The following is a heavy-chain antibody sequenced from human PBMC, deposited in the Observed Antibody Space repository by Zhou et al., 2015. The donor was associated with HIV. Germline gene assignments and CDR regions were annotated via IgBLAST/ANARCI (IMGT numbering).Heavy chain of an antibody. CDR3: ARGLGREHEQQLGSSAFDYYYYYGMDV. Sequence: QVQLVQSGAEVKKPGSSVKVSCKASGGTFSSYAISWVRQAPGQGLEWMGGIIPIFGTANYAQKFQGRVTITADESTSTAYMELSSLRSEDTAVYYCARGLGREHEQQLGSSAFDYYYYYGMDVWGQGTTVTVSS. CDR2: IIPIFGTA. CDR1: GGTFSSYA. J-gene: IGHJ6*02. D-gene: IGHD6-13*01. V-gene: IGHV1-69*01.